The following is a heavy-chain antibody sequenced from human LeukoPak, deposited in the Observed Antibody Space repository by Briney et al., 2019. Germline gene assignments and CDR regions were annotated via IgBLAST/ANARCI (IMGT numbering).Heavy chain of an antibody. D-gene: IGHD6-19*01. CDR1: GGSVSTYY. Sequence: SETLSLTCTVSGGSVSTYYWHWIRQPPGKGLEWIGYLSYSGSTNYNPSLKSRVTISIDTSRDQFSLNLSSVTAADTAVYYCTRGIAVAHDYWGQGTLVTVSS. V-gene: IGHV4-59*02. CDR3: TRGIAVAHDY. J-gene: IGHJ4*02. CDR2: LSYSGST.